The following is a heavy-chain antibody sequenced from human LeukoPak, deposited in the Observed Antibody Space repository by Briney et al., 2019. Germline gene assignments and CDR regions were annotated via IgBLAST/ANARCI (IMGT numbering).Heavy chain of an antibody. J-gene: IGHJ6*03. Sequence: PSETLSLTCTVSGGSISSYYWSWIRQPPGKGLEWIGYIYYSGSTNYNPSLKSRVTISVDTSKNQFSLKLSSVTAADTAVYYCARGYCSSTSCLKSYYYYYMDVSGKGTTVTVSS. CDR3: ARGYCSSTSCLKSYYYYYMDV. CDR1: GGSISSYY. D-gene: IGHD2-2*01. V-gene: IGHV4-59*01. CDR2: IYYSGST.